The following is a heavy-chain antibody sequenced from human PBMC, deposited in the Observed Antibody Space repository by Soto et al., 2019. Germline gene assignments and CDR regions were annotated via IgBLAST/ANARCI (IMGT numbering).Heavy chain of an antibody. D-gene: IGHD2-15*01. CDR1: GFIFSDYY. Sequence: QVQLVESGGGLVKPGGSLRLSCAASGFIFSDYYMTWIRQSPGKGLEWMSYISNSGITNYADSVKGRFTISRDNAKPSLYLNMDSLRAEATAVYYCARDKYSKMEVWGKGTTVTVSS. CDR2: ISNSGIT. CDR3: ARDKYSKMEV. V-gene: IGHV3-11*05. J-gene: IGHJ6*04.